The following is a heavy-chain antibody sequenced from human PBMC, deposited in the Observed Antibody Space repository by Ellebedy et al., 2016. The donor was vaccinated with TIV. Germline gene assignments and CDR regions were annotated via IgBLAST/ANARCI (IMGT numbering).Heavy chain of an antibody. J-gene: IGHJ4*02. V-gene: IGHV3-33*08. CDR3: ARVRFSGYDYFEN. CDR2: IWYDGSKK. CDR1: GFTFSTFG. Sequence: GGSLRLSCEASGFTFSTFGMHWVRQAPGKGLEWVALIWYDGSKKDYVGSVKGRFTISRDNSRNTLFLQMNSLRVEDTAVYYCARVRFSGYDYFENWGQGTLVTVSS. D-gene: IGHD5-12*01.